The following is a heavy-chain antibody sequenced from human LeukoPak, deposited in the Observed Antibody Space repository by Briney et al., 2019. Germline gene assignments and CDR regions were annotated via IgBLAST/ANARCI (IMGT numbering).Heavy chain of an antibody. CDR2: IYYSGST. CDR1: GGSISSYY. CDR3: AGGDYGDHNYYYYGMDV. V-gene: IGHV4-59*01. Sequence: SETLSLTCTVSGGSISSYYWSWIRQPPGKGLEWIGYIYYSGSTNYNPSLKSRVTISVDTSKNQFSLKLSSVTAADTAVYYCAGGDYGDHNYYYYGMDVWGQGTTVTVSS. J-gene: IGHJ6*02. D-gene: IGHD4-17*01.